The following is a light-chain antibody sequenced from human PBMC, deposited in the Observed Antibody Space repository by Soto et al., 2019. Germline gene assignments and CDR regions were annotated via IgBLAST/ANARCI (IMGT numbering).Light chain of an antibody. CDR1: SPNIGNNA. J-gene: IGLJ2*01. CDR2: YND. CDR3: AAWDDSLDGVV. V-gene: IGLV1-36*01. Sequence: QSVLTQPPSVSEAPRQRVTISCSGSSPNIGNNAVNWYQQLPGKAPKLLIYYNDLLSSGVSDRFSGSKSGTSASLAISGLQSEDEADYYCAAWDDSLDGVVFGGGTKVTVL.